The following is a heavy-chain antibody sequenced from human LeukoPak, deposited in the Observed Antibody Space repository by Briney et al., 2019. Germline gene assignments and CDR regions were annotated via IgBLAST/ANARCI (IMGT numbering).Heavy chain of an antibody. CDR1: GYSISSGYY. CDR2: IYHSGST. J-gene: IGHJ6*03. D-gene: IGHD2-15*01. Sequence: SGTLSLTCTVSGYSISSGYYWGWIRQPPGKGLEWIGNIYHSGSTYYNPSLKSRVTISVDTSKNQFSLKLSSVTAADTAVYYCARVGYGMGMDVWGKGTTVTVSS. CDR3: ARVGYGMGMDV. V-gene: IGHV4-38-2*02.